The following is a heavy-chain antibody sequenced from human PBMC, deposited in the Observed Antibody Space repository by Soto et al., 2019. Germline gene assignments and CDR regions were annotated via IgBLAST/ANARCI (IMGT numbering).Heavy chain of an antibody. CDR1: GFTFSNYE. D-gene: IGHD3-3*01. Sequence: EMHLVESGGGLVQPGGSLRLSCAASGFTFSNYEFNWVRQAPGKGLEWVSYISSNGTTLYDADSLTGRFTISRDDASNSLYLQMNSLRADDTAVYYCAREGLGRRIIQPYYHDGMDVWGHGTTVIVSS. J-gene: IGHJ6*02. CDR3: AREGLGRRIIQPYYHDGMDV. V-gene: IGHV3-48*03. CDR2: ISSNGTTL.